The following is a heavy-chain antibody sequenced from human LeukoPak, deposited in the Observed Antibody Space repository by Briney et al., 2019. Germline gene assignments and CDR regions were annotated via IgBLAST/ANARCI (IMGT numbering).Heavy chain of an antibody. CDR1: GFSLRTSGMC. CDR3: ARNTYRRRWFDP. CDR2: IDWDDDK. V-gene: IGHV2-70*01. J-gene: IGHJ5*02. Sequence: SGPTLVNPSQTLILTCTFSGFSLRTSGMCVSWIRHPPGKALKWLALIDWDDDKYYSTSLKTRLTISKDTSKNQVVLTMTNMDPVDTATYYCARNTYRRRWFDPWGQGTLVTVSS. D-gene: IGHD4-11*01.